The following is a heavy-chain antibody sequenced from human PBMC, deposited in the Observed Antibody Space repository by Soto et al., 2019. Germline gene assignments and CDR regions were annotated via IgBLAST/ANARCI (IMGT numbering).Heavy chain of an antibody. CDR2: IYYSGST. D-gene: IGHD6-13*01. J-gene: IGHJ6*02. CDR1: GGSVSSGSYY. Sequence: PSETLSLTCTVSGGSVSSGSYYWSWIRQPPGKGLEWIGYIYYSGSTNSNPSLKSRVTISVDTSKNQFSLKPGSVTAADTAVYYCARAAGSWYGYGMDVWGQGTTVTVSS. V-gene: IGHV4-61*01. CDR3: ARAAGSWYGYGMDV.